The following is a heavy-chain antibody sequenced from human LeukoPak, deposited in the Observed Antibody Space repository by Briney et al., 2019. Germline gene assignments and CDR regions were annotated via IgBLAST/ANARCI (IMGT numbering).Heavy chain of an antibody. Sequence: GESLKISCKVSGYTFSRYWIGWVRQMPGKGLEWMGLIYPADSDTRYSPSLQGHVTISADKSISTAYLQWSSLKASDTAMYYCARPSGSYYDNAFDIWGQGTMVTVSS. CDR3: ARPSGSYYDNAFDI. D-gene: IGHD1-26*01. J-gene: IGHJ3*02. CDR2: IYPADSDT. V-gene: IGHV5-51*01. CDR1: GYTFSRYW.